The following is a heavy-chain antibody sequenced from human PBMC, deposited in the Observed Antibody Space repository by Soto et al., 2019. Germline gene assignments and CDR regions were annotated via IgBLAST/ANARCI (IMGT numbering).Heavy chain of an antibody. Sequence: PSETLSLTCTVSGGSISSGGYYWSWIRQHPGKGLEWIGYIYYSGSTYYNPSLKSRVTISVDTSKNQFSLKLSSVTAADTAVYYCARADRLGITIPTSLFDYWGQGSLVTVSS. J-gene: IGHJ4*02. V-gene: IGHV4-31*03. CDR1: GGSISSGGYY. CDR3: ARADRLGITIPTSLFDY. D-gene: IGHD3-3*01. CDR2: IYYSGST.